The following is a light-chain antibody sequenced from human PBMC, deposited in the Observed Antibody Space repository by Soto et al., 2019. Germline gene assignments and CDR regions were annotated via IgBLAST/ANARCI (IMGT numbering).Light chain of an antibody. Sequence: EIVLTQSPGTLSLSPGETATLSCRASQTVNSDYLAWFQQRPGQAPRLLIFATSRRATDIPDRFSGSGSGTDFTLAIRRLEPEDFAVDYCHQFGYSPRTFGQGTKVE. V-gene: IGKV3-20*01. CDR3: HQFGYSPRT. J-gene: IGKJ1*01. CDR1: QTVNSDY. CDR2: ATS.